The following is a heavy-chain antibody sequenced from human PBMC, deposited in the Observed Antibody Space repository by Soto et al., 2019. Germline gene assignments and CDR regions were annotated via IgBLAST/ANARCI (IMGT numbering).Heavy chain of an antibody. D-gene: IGHD6-6*01. CDR1: GFTFSSYG. CDR2: ISYDGSNK. CDR3: AKDTYSSSSEGWDYFDY. V-gene: IGHV3-30*18. J-gene: IGHJ4*02. Sequence: PGGSLRLSCAASGFTFSSYGMHWVRQAPGKGLEWVAVISYDGSNKYYADSVKGRFTISRDNSKNTLYLQMNSLRAEDTAVYYCAKDTYSSSSEGWDYFDYWGQGTLVTVSS.